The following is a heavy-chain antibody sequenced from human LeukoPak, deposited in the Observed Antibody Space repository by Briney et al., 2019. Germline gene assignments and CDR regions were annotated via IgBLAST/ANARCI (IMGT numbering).Heavy chain of an antibody. CDR2: IYYSGST. CDR1: GGSISSGDYY. Sequence: SETPSLTSTVSGGSISSGDYYWSWIRQPPGKGLEWIGYIYYSGSTYYNPSLKSRVTISVDTSKNQFSLKLSSVTAADTAVYYCARARRRTFDYWGQGTLVTVSS. V-gene: IGHV4-30-4*01. J-gene: IGHJ4*02. CDR3: ARARRRTFDY.